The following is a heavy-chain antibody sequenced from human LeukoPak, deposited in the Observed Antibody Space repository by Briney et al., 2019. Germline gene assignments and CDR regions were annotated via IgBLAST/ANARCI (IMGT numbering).Heavy chain of an antibody. CDR1: GGYISSYY. D-gene: IGHD6-13*01. CDR2: IFYSGST. V-gene: IGHV4-59*01. Sequence: SETLSLTCTVSGGYISSYYWSWIRQPPGKGLEWLGYIFYSGSTSYNPSLNGRVTISIDTSKNQFSLKLTSVTAADTAVYYCARGIEQLAILSYWGQGTLVTVSS. CDR3: ARGIEQLAILSY. J-gene: IGHJ4*02.